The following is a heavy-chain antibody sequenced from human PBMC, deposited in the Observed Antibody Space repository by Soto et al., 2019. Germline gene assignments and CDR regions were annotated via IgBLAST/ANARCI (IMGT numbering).Heavy chain of an antibody. D-gene: IGHD6-6*01. V-gene: IGHV3-64*01. CDR1: GFTLSGYA. CDR3: ARRARPDFYYMDV. J-gene: IGHJ6*03. CDR2: ISSNGVGT. Sequence: EVQLAESGGGLAQPGGSLRLSCAASGFTLSGYAMDCVRQAPGKGLEYVSVISSNGVGTYYANSVQGRFTISRDNSKNTVYLQMGSLKPEDMAVYYCARRARPDFYYMDVWGKGTTITVS.